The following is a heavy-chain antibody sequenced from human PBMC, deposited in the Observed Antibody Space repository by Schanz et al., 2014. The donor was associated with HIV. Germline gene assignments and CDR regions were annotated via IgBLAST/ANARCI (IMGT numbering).Heavy chain of an antibody. J-gene: IGHJ4*02. CDR1: GFIFRDYA. CDR3: AKDLYSSSSVDY. D-gene: IGHD6-6*01. Sequence: QVQLVESGGGVVQPGRSLRLSCAGSGFIFRDYALHWVRQAPGKGLEWVAVTWYDGTTKYYADSVKGRFTISRDNSKNTLYLQMNSLRAEDTAVYYCAKDLYSSSSVDYWGQGTLVTVSS. CDR2: TWYDGTTK. V-gene: IGHV3-30*04.